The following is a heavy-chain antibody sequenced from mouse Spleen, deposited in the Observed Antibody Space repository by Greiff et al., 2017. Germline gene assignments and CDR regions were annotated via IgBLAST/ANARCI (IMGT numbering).Heavy chain of an antibody. V-gene: IGHV8-8*01. Sequence: QVTLKESGPGILQPSQSLSLTCSFSGFSLSTFGMGVGWIRQPPGMGLEWLVHICWVDDKYYNPALKSPLTISKDTSKNQVFIKIANEDTAENATYYSARILTGTFDYWGQGTTLTVSS. J-gene: IGHJ2*01. CDR3: ARILTGTFDY. CDR2: ICWVDDK. D-gene: IGHD4-1*01. CDR1: GFSLSTFGMG.